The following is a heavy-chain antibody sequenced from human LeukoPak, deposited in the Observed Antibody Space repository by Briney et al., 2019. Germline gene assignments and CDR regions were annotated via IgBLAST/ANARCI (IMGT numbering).Heavy chain of an antibody. J-gene: IGHJ4*02. CDR1: GYTFTGYY. CDR3: ARDPTTYYDYVWGSYRYTGFDY. D-gene: IGHD3-16*02. Sequence: ASVKVSCKASGYTFTGYYMHWVRQAPGQGLEWMGWISAYNGNTNYAQKLQGRVTMTTDTSTSTAYMELRSLRSDDTAVYYCARDPTTYYDYVWGSYRYTGFDYWGQGTLVTVSS. V-gene: IGHV1-18*04. CDR2: ISAYNGNT.